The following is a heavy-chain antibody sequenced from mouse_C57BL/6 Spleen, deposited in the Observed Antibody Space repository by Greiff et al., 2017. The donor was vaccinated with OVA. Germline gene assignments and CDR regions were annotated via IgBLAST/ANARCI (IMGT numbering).Heavy chain of an antibody. Sequence: ELGPGLVKPSQSLSLTCSVTGYSITSGYYWNWIRQFPGNKLEWMGYISYDGSNNYNPSLKNRISITRDTSKNQFFLKLNSVTTEDTATYYCARDYGSSYVRYFDYWGQGTTLTVSS. V-gene: IGHV3-6*01. CDR2: ISYDGSN. CDR1: GYSITSGYY. D-gene: IGHD1-1*01. J-gene: IGHJ2*01. CDR3: ARDYGSSYVRYFDY.